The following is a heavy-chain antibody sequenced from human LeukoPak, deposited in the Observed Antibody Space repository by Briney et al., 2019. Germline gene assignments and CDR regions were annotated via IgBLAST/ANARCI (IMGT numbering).Heavy chain of an antibody. J-gene: IGHJ4*02. V-gene: IGHV3-7*01. CDR3: TRDFVEPYYFDS. CDR2: INNDGSGE. Sequence: GGSLRLSCAASGFTLSNHWMSWVRQAPGKGLEWVANINNDGSGEYYVDSVKGRFTISRDNAKNSLYLQMNSLRAEDTAVYYCTRDFVEPYYFDSWGQGSLVTVSS. D-gene: IGHD1-14*01. CDR1: GFTLSNHW.